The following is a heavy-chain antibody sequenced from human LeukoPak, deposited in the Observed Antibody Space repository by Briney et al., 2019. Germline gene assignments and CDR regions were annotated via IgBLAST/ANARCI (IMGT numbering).Heavy chain of an antibody. CDR3: ARGTMTTVTYYFDY. V-gene: IGHV4-34*01. D-gene: IGHD4-17*01. CDR1: GGSFSGYY. J-gene: IGHJ4*02. Sequence: SETLSLTCAVYGGSFSGYYWSWIRQPPGEALEWIGEINQSGSTNYNPSLKSRVTISVDTSKNQFSLKLSSVTAADTAVYYCARGTMTTVTYYFDYWGQGTLVTVSS. CDR2: INQSGST.